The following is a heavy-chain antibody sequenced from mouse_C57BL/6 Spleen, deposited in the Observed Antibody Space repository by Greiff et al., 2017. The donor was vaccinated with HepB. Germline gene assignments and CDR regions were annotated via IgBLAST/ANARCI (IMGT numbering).Heavy chain of an antibody. CDR2: IWWEDDK. J-gene: IGHJ1*03. CDR3: ARSHYYGSSHWYFDV. Sequence: QVQLKESGPGILQPSQTLSLTCSFSGFSLSTFGMGVGWIRQPSGKGLEWLAYIWWEDDKYYNPALKSRLTIPKDTSKNQVFLKLANVDTADTATYYCARSHYYGSSHWYFDVWGTGTTVTVSS. D-gene: IGHD1-1*01. CDR1: GFSLSTFGMG. V-gene: IGHV8-8*01.